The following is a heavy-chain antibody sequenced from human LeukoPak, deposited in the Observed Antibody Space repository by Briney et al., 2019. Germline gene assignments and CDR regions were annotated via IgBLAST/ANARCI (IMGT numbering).Heavy chain of an antibody. D-gene: IGHD1-14*01. CDR3: TRDFVEPYYFDS. V-gene: IGHV3-48*04. CDR1: GFTFTSYS. Sequence: PGGSLRLSCAAPGFTFTSYSMNWVRQAPGKGLEWVSYISGSGNTIGYADSVKGRFTISRDNAKNSVYLQMNSLRAEDTAVYYCTRDFVEPYYFDSWGQGSLVTVSS. J-gene: IGHJ4*02. CDR2: ISGSGNTI.